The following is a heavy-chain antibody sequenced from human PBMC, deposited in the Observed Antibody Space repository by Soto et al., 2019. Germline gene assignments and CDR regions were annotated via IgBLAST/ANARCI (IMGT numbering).Heavy chain of an antibody. CDR3: VRETLGYFDY. CDR2: ISYDGRQQ. V-gene: IGHV3-30*04. CDR1: GFTFSDYA. J-gene: IGHJ4*02. D-gene: IGHD7-27*01. Sequence: QVQLVDSGGGVGQPGRSLRLSCVASGFTFSDYAIHWVRQAPGKGLEWVAVISYDGRQQYYADSMRGRCTISRDNSENTLFLQMSSLRAEDTAIYYCVRETLGYFDYWGQGTLVTVSS.